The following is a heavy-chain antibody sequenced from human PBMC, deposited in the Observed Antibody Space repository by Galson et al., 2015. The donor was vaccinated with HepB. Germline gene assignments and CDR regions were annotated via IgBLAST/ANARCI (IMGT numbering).Heavy chain of an antibody. CDR2: ISTNGANI. Sequence: SPRLSCAASGFTFSRHTMSWVRQTPGQGLQWLSYISTNGANIHYADSVKGRFTVARDNAKNTMFLQMNSLRAEDTAVYYCATVLFGSGAYWTFEMWGQGTLVTVSS. CDR1: GFTFSRHT. D-gene: IGHD2-15*01. CDR3: ATVLFGSGAYWTFEM. J-gene: IGHJ3*02. V-gene: IGHV3-48*04.